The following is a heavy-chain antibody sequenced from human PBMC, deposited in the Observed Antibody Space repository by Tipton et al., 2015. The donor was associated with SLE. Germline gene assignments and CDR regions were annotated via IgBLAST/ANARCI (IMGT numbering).Heavy chain of an antibody. Sequence: TLSLTCTVSGGSISSSSYYWGWIRQPPGKGLEWIGSIYYSGSTNYNPSLKSRVTISVDTSKNQFSLKLSSVTAADTAVYYCARSSGGDDAFDIWGQGTMVTVSS. CDR1: GGSISSSSYY. CDR2: IYYSGST. D-gene: IGHD2-15*01. V-gene: IGHV4-39*07. J-gene: IGHJ3*02. CDR3: ARSSGGDDAFDI.